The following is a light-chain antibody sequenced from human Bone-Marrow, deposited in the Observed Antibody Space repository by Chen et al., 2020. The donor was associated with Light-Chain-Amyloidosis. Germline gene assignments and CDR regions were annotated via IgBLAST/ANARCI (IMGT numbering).Light chain of an antibody. V-gene: IGLV2-14*01. Sequence: QSALTQPASVSGSPGQSITISCPGTSSDVGVDNHVSWYQQHPDKAPKLMIYEVTNRPSWVPDRFSSYKSDNTASQTISGLQTEDEADYFCSSYTIPHTRVFGSGTRVTVL. CDR1: SSDVGVDNH. CDR2: EVT. J-gene: IGLJ1*01. CDR3: SSYTIPHTRV.